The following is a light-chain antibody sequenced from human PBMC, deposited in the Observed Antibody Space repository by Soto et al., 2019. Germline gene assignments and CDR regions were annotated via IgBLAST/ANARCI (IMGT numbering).Light chain of an antibody. CDR3: QQRSNWPPIT. CDR1: QSVRSY. Sequence: EIVLTQSPGTLSLSPGERATLSCRASQSVRSYLAWYQQKPGQAPRLLIYDASNRATGIPVRFSGSGSGTDFTLTISGLEPEDFAVYYCQQRSNWPPITFGHGTRLEIK. CDR2: DAS. V-gene: IGKV3-11*01. J-gene: IGKJ5*01.